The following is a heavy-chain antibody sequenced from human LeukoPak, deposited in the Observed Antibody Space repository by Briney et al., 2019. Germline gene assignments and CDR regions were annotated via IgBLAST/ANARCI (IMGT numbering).Heavy chain of an antibody. D-gene: IGHD6-19*01. CDR3: ARGGAVAGRWDYYYYMDV. V-gene: IGHV1-2*02. CDR2: INPNSGGT. CDR1: GYTFTGYY. J-gene: IGHJ6*03. Sequence: ASVRVSCKASGYTFTGYYMHWVRQAPGQGREWRGCINPNSGGTNYAQKLQSRVTMTRDTSISTAYMELSRLRSDDTAVYYCARGGAVAGRWDYYYYMDVWGKGTTVTISS.